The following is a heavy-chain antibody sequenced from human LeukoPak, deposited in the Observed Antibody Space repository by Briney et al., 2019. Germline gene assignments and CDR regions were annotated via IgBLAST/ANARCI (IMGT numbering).Heavy chain of an antibody. D-gene: IGHD6-19*01. CDR2: INPNSGGT. Sequence: ASVKVSCKASGYTFTGYYMHWVRQAPGQGLEWMGWINPNSGGTNYAQKFHGRVTMTRDTSISTAYMELSRLRSDDTAVYYCARGHSSGWYVHYWGQGTLVTVSS. V-gene: IGHV1-2*02. CDR1: GYTFTGYY. CDR3: ARGHSSGWYVHY. J-gene: IGHJ4*02.